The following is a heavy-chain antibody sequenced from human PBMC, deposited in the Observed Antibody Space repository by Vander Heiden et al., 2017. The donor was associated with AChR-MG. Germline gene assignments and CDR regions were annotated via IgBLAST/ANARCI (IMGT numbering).Heavy chain of an antibody. J-gene: IGHJ6*03. V-gene: IGHV1-18*01. CDR2: ISAYNGNT. CDR3: ARVSYYDSSGYPRGYYYYYMDV. D-gene: IGHD3-22*01. CDR1: GYTFTSYG. Sequence: QVQLVQSGAEVKKPGASVKVSCKASGYTFTSYGISWVRQAPGQGLEWMGWISAYNGNTNYAQKLQGRVTMTTDTSTSTAYMELRSLRSDDTAVYYCARVSYYDSSGYPRGYYYYYMDVWGKGTTVTVSS.